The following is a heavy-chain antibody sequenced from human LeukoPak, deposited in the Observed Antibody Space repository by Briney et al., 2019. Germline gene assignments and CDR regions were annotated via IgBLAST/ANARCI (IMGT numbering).Heavy chain of an antibody. V-gene: IGHV1-46*01. CDR3: ARDRGQTLPGGY. Sequence: ASVKVSCTASGYTFTSYDINWVRQATGQGLEWMGIINPSGGSTSYAQKFQGRVTMTRDTSTSTVYMELSSLRSEDTAVYYCARDRGQTLPGGYWGQGTLVTVSS. J-gene: IGHJ4*02. CDR2: INPSGGST. CDR1: GYTFTSYD. D-gene: IGHD2-8*02.